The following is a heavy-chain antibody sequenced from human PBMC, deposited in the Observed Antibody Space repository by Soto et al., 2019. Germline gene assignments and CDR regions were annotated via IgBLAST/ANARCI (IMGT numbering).Heavy chain of an antibody. Sequence: GRALRLPWAASGFTFSSYGMHGVRQAPGKGLEWVAVISYDGSNKYYADSVKGRFTISRDNSKNTLYLQMNSLRAEDTAVYYCAKNLSNSLYYFDPWGQGT. CDR2: ISYDGSNK. V-gene: IGHV3-30*18. J-gene: IGHJ4*02. CDR3: AKNLSNSLYYFDP. CDR1: GFTFSSYG. D-gene: IGHD4-4*01.